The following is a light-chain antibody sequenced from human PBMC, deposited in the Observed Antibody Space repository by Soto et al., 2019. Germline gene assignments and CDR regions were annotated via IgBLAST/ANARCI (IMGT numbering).Light chain of an antibody. J-gene: IGLJ2*01. CDR2: GDS. CDR3: QVWDTASDHVV. V-gene: IGLV3-21*02. CDR1: NIGSKS. Sequence: SYELTQPPSVSVAPGQTARIACGGNNIGSKSVHWYQHKPGQAPVLVVYGDSDRPSGIPERFSGSSSGNTATLTINRVEAGDEADYYIQVWDTASDHVVFGGGTKVTVL.